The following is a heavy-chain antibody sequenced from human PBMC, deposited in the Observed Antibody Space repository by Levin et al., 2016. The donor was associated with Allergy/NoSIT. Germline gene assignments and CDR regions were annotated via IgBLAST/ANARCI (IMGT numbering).Heavy chain of an antibody. CDR2: MSGPTTGSTI. CDR1: GFTFSSYA. CDR3: ARVIVARSPDY. J-gene: IGHJ4*02. V-gene: IGHV3-48*03. Sequence: GESLKISCAASGFTFSSYAINWVRLAPGKGLEWVSYMSGPTTGSTIYYADSVKGRFAMSRDNAKNLLYLQMNSLRAENTAVYYCARVIVARSPDYWGQGTLVIVSS. D-gene: IGHD2-21*01.